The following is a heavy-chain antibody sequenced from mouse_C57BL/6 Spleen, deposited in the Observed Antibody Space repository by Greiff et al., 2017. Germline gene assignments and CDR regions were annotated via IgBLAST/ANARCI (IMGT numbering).Heavy chain of an antibody. Sequence: QVQLQQPGAELVRPGSSVKLSCKASGYTFTSYWMHWVKQRPIQGLEWIGNIDPSDSETHYNQKFKDKATLTVDKSSSTAYMQLSSLTSEDSAVYYGAREGYYYGSSPFAYWGQGTLVTVSA. CDR2: IDPSDSET. CDR1: GYTFTSYW. D-gene: IGHD1-1*01. V-gene: IGHV1-52*01. J-gene: IGHJ3*01. CDR3: AREGYYYGSSPFAY.